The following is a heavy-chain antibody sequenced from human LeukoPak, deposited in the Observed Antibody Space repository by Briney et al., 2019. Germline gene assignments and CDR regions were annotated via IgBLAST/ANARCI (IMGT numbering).Heavy chain of an antibody. Sequence: QSGGSLRLSCAASGFTFSSFGMNWVRQAPGKGLEWVTFIRYDGIAIQYADSVKGRFTISRDNAKNSLYLQMNSLRAEDTAVYYCAKADISGMTRWFDPWGQGTLVTVSS. V-gene: IGHV3-30*02. D-gene: IGHD1-20*01. CDR2: IRYDGIAI. CDR3: AKADISGMTRWFDP. CDR1: GFTFSSFG. J-gene: IGHJ5*02.